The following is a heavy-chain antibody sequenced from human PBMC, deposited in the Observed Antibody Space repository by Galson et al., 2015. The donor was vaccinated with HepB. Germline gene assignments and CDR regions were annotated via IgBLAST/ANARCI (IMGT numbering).Heavy chain of an antibody. Sequence: SLRLSCAASGFTVSSNYMSWVRQAPGKGLEWVSVIYSGGSTYYADSVKGRFTISRDNSKNTLYLQMNSLRAEDTAVYYCARDQSTVGGDYVGYYYYYGMDVWGQGTTVTVSS. D-gene: IGHD4-17*01. CDR3: ARDQSTVGGDYVGYYYYYGMDV. J-gene: IGHJ6*02. CDR2: IYSGGST. CDR1: GFTVSSNY. V-gene: IGHV3-66*01.